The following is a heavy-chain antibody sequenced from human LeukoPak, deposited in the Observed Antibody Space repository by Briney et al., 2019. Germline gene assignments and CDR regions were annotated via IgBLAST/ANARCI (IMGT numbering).Heavy chain of an antibody. J-gene: IGHJ4*02. Sequence: GGSLRLSCAASGFTFSSYAMHWVRQAPGKGLEYVSAISSNGGSTYYANSVKGRFTISRDNSKNTLYLQMGSLRAEDMAVYYCAGGMGPNQYYGSGSYLDYWGQGTLVTVSS. CDR2: ISSNGGST. CDR1: GFTFSSYA. D-gene: IGHD3-10*01. CDR3: AGGMGPNQYYGSGSYLDY. V-gene: IGHV3-64*01.